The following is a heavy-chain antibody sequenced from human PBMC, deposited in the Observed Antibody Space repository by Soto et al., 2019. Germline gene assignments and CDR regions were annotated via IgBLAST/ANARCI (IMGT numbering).Heavy chain of an antibody. J-gene: IGHJ4*02. V-gene: IGHV3-73*01. CDR2: IRSKANNYAT. CDR3: TRTDDYSNNGDFDY. CDR1: GFTFSGSA. D-gene: IGHD4-4*01. Sequence: GGSLRLSCAGSGFTFSGSALHWVRQASGKGLEWIGRIRSKANNYATVYAASVKGRFTISRDDSKNTAYLQMSSLRAEDTAIYFCTRTDDYSNNGDFDYWGQGTLVTVSS.